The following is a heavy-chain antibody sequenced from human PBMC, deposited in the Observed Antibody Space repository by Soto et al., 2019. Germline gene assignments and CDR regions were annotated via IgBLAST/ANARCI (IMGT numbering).Heavy chain of an antibody. CDR1: GGSISSSSYY. CDR2: IYYSGST. D-gene: IGHD2-21*02. Sequence: LETLSLTCTVSGGSISSSSYYWGWIRQPPGKGLEWIGSIYYSGSTYYNPSLKSRVTISVDTSKNQFSLKLSSVTAADTAVYYSASQEYGGNSLWWFDPWGQGTLVTVSS. V-gene: IGHV4-39*01. CDR3: ASQEYGGNSLWWFDP. J-gene: IGHJ5*02.